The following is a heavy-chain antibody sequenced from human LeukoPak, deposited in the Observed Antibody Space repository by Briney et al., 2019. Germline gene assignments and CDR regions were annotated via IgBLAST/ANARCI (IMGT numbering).Heavy chain of an antibody. D-gene: IGHD3-10*01. CDR2: INPNSGGT. Sequence: ASVKVSCKASGYTFTGYYMHWVRQAPGQGLGWMGRINPNSGGTNYAQKFQGRVTMTRDTSISTAYMELSRLRSDDTAVYYCAGGYGSGSPDDYWGQGTLVTVSS. V-gene: IGHV1-2*06. CDR1: GYTFTGYY. CDR3: AGGYGSGSPDDY. J-gene: IGHJ4*02.